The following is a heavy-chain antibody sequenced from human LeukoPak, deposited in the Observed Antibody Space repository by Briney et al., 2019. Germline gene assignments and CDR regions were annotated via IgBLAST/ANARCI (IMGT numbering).Heavy chain of an antibody. V-gene: IGHV4-34*01. J-gene: IGHJ4*02. D-gene: IGHD3-22*01. CDR3: ARHRSPTSSYDSSGYYKRGALDY. CDR1: GGSFSGYY. Sequence: SETLSLTCAVYGGSFSGYYWSWIRQPPGKGLEWIGEINHSGSTNYNPSLKSRVTISVDTSKNQFSLKLISVTAADTAVYYCARHRSPTSSYDSSGYYKRGALDYWGQGTLVTVSA. CDR2: INHSGST.